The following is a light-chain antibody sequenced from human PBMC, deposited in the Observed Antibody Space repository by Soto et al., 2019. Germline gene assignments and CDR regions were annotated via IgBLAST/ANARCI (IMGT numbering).Light chain of an antibody. CDR3: QQYDNWPPLT. CDR2: DAS. J-gene: IGKJ4*01. V-gene: IGKV3-15*01. Sequence: EIVMTQSPATLSVSPGERATLSCRASQSVGSNLAWYQQKPGQGPRLLIYDASTRATGIPARFSGSGSRTEFTLSISSLQSEDFAVYYCQQYDNWPPLTFGGGTKVEIK. CDR1: QSVGSN.